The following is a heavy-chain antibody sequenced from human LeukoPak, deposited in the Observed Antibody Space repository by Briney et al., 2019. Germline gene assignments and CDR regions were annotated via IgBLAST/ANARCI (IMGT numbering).Heavy chain of an antibody. D-gene: IGHD6-13*01. J-gene: IGHJ4*02. CDR2: IFYSGST. CDR3: ARGPAAAAPHDY. Sequence: SETLSLTCTVSGYSISSGYYWGWIRQPPGKGLEWIGYIFYSGSTNYNPSLKSRVTISLDTSKNQFSLNLSSVTAADTAVYYCARGPAAAAPHDYWGQGTLVTVSS. V-gene: IGHV4-61*01. CDR1: GYSISSGYY.